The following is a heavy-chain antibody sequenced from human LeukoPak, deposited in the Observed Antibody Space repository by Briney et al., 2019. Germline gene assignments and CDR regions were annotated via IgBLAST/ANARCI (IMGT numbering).Heavy chain of an antibody. CDR3: ARGWGPGPSFDY. J-gene: IGHJ4*02. V-gene: IGHV1-3*01. Sequence: KFQGRVTITRDTSASTAYMELSSLRSEDTAVFYCARGWGPGPSFDYWGQGTLVTVSS. D-gene: IGHD7-27*01.